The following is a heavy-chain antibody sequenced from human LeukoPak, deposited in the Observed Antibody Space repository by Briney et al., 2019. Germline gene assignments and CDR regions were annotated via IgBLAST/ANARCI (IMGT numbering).Heavy chain of an antibody. CDR2: ISDSGDTT. CDR1: GFTFSSHA. CDR3: AKEPYSGSQLLDY. D-gene: IGHD1-26*01. V-gene: IGHV3-23*01. J-gene: IGHJ4*02. Sequence: GGSLRLSCAASGFTFSSHAMSWVRQAPGKGLEWVSGISDSGDTTYYADSVEGRFTISRDNSKYTLYLQMNSLRAEDTAVYYCAKEPYSGSQLLDYWGQGTLVTVSS.